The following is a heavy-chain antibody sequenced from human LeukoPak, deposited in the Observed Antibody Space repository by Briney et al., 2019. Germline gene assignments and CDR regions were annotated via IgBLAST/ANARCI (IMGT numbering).Heavy chain of an antibody. V-gene: IGHV5-51*01. J-gene: IGHJ3*02. CDR1: GYSVTSYW. CDR3: ARHRRETDDDAFDI. Sequence: GESLKISCKGSGYSVTSYWIGWVRQMPGKGLEWMGFIYPGDSDTRYSPSFQGQVTISADKSISTAYLQWSSLKASDTAMYYCARHRRETDDDAFDIWGQGTMVTVSS. CDR2: IYPGDSDT. D-gene: IGHD2-21*02.